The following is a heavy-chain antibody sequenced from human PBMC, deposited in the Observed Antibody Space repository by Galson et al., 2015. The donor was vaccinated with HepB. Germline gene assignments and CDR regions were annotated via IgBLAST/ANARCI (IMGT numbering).Heavy chain of an antibody. CDR2: IYPGDSDT. CDR1: GYSFTSYW. J-gene: IGHJ5*02. V-gene: IGHV5-51*03. Sequence: SGAEVKKPGESLKISCKGSGYSFTSYWIGWVRQMPGKGLEWMGIIYPGDSDTRYSPSFQGQVTISADKSISTAYLQWSSLKASDTAMYYCARRVGAAGRPREGFDPWGQGTLVTVSS. D-gene: IGHD6-13*01. CDR3: ARRVGAAGRPREGFDP.